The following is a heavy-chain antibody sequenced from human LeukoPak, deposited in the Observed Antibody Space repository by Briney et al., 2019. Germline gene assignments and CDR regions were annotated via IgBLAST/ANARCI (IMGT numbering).Heavy chain of an antibody. V-gene: IGHV4-59*01. CDR2: IYYSGST. CDR3: ARVRQFSFDP. CDR1: GGSISSYY. Sequence: SETLSLTCTVSGGSISSYYWSWIRQPPGKGLEWIGYIYYSGSTNHNPSLKSRVTISVDTSKNQFSLKLSSVTAADTAVYYCARVRQFSFDPWGQGTLVTVSS. J-gene: IGHJ5*02. D-gene: IGHD1-1*01.